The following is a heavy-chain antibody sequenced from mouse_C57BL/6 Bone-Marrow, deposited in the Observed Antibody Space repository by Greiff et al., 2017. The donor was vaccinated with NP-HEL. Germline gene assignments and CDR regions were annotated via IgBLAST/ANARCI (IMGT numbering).Heavy chain of an antibody. V-gene: IGHV1-82*01. CDR1: GYAFSSSW. CDR3: ARRGDGYYHYYAMDY. CDR2: IYPGAGDT. D-gene: IGHD2-3*01. Sequence: VQLQQSGPELVKPGASVKISCKASGYAFSSSWMNWVKQRPGKGLEWIGRIYPGAGDTNYNGKFKGKATLTADKSSSTAYMQLSSLTSEDSAVYFCARRGDGYYHYYAMDYWGQGTSVTVSS. J-gene: IGHJ4*01.